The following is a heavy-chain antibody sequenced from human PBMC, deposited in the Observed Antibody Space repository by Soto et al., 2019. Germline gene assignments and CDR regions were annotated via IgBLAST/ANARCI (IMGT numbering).Heavy chain of an antibody. V-gene: IGHV3-33*01. J-gene: IGHJ6*02. CDR3: AREGGWFGELRVYYYFAMDV. CDR1: GFTFSNYG. D-gene: IGHD3-10*01. CDR2: IWYDGSNK. Sequence: PGGSLRLSCAASGFTFSNYGMHWVRQAPGKGLEWVAVIWYDGSNKYYADSVKGRFTISRDNSKNTLFLQMNSLRDEDTAFYYCAREGGWFGELRVYYYFAMDVWGQGTTVTVSS.